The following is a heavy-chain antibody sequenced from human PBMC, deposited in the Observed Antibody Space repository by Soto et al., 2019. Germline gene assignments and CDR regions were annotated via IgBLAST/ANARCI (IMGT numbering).Heavy chain of an antibody. CDR3: ARTAGIQLWYPLFDY. V-gene: IGHV4-30-2*01. Sequence: QLQLQESGSGLVKPSQTLSLTCAVSAGSISSGGYSWTWIRQPPGKGLEWIGYIYHSGSTYYNPSLKSRVTISVDTSKNQFSLKLSSVTAADTVLYYCARTAGIQLWYPLFDYWGQGTLVTVSS. J-gene: IGHJ4*02. CDR1: AGSISSGGYS. CDR2: IYHSGST. D-gene: IGHD5-18*01.